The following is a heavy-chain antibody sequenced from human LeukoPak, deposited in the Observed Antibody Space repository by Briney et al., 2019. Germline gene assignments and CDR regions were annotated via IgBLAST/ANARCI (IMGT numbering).Heavy chain of an antibody. J-gene: IGHJ3*02. CDR1: GGSFSGYY. CDR2: INHSGST. V-gene: IGHV4-34*01. CDR3: ARAGDSSGYFGWFAFDI. D-gene: IGHD3-22*01. Sequence: PSETLSLTCAVYGGSFSGYYWSWIRQPPGKGLEWIGEINHSGSTNYNPSLKSRVTISVDTSKNQFSLKLSSVTAADTAVYYCARAGDSSGYFGWFAFDIWGQGTMVTVSS.